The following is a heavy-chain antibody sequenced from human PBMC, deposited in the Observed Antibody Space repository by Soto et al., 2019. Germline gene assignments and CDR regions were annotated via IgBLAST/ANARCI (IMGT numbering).Heavy chain of an antibody. CDR1: GYSFTTYG. V-gene: IGHV1-18*01. CDR2: ISAYNGNT. Sequence: QVQLVQSGGEVKKPGASVKVSCKTSGYSFTTYGISWVRQAPGQGLEWMGWISAYNGNTNYAQKLQGRVTMTTDTSTSTAYMELRSLRSDDTAVYYCARGGPAPYYYGGMDVGGQWSAVTVSS. J-gene: IGHJ6*02. CDR3: ARGGPAPYYYGGMDV.